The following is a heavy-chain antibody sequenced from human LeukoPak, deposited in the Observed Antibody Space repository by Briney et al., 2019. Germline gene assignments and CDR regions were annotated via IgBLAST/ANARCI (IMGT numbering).Heavy chain of an antibody. D-gene: IGHD5-24*01. CDR1: GGSISSSSYY. V-gene: IGHV4-39*01. CDR2: IYYSGST. Sequence: PSETLSLTCIVSGGSISSSSYYWGWIRQPPGKGQEWIGNIYYSGSTYYNPSLKSRVTISVDTSKNQFSLKLSSVTAADTAVYYCARFEMATIFDYWGQGTLVTVSS. J-gene: IGHJ4*02. CDR3: ARFEMATIFDY.